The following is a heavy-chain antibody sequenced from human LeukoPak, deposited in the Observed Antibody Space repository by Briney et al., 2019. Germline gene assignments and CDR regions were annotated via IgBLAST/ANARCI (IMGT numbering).Heavy chain of an antibody. Sequence: GGSLRLSCAASGFTFSSYWMSWVRQAPGKGLEWVANIKQDGSEKYYVDSVKGRFTISRDNAKNSLYLQMNSLRAEDTAVYYCARVVAAPMGIKYFDYWGQGTLVTVSS. J-gene: IGHJ4*02. V-gene: IGHV3-7*01. CDR3: ARVVAAPMGIKYFDY. CDR2: IKQDGSEK. D-gene: IGHD6-13*01. CDR1: GFTFSSYW.